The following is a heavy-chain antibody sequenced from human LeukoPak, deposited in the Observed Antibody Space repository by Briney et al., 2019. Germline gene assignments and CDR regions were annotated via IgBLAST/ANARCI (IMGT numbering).Heavy chain of an antibody. CDR1: GFTFSSYG. V-gene: IGHV3-30*03. Sequence: GRSLRLSCAASGFTFSSYGMHWVRQAPGKGLEWVAVISYDGSNKYYADSVKGRFTISRDNAKNSLYLQMNSLRAEDTAVYYCARVSARRELDYWGQGTLVTVSS. CDR2: ISYDGSNK. D-gene: IGHD1-26*01. J-gene: IGHJ4*02. CDR3: ARVSARRELDY.